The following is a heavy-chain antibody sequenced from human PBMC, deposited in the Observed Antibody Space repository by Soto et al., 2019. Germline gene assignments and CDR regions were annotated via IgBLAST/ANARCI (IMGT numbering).Heavy chain of an antibody. CDR1: GGSISSGGYS. V-gene: IGHV4-30-2*01. CDR2: IYHSGST. Sequence: PSETLSLTCAVSGGSISSGGYSWSWIRQPPGKGLEWIGYIYHSGSTYYNPSLKSRVTISVDRSKNQFSLKLSSVTAADTAVYNCARTESGTFDPWGQGTLVTVSS. CDR3: ARTESGTFDP. J-gene: IGHJ5*02. D-gene: IGHD1-7*01.